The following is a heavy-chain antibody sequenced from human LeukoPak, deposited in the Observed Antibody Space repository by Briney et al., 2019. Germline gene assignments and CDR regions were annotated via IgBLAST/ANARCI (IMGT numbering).Heavy chain of an antibody. V-gene: IGHV1-8*01. CDR1: GYTLTSYD. Sequence: WASVKVSCKASGYTLTSYDINWVRQATGQGLEWMGWMNPNSGNTGYAQKFQGRVTMTRNTSISTAYMELSSLRSEDTAVYYCARGRDSGYLWYYYYMDVWGKGTTVTVSS. CDR2: MNPNSGNT. J-gene: IGHJ6*03. CDR3: ARGRDSGYLWYYYYMDV. D-gene: IGHD5-12*01.